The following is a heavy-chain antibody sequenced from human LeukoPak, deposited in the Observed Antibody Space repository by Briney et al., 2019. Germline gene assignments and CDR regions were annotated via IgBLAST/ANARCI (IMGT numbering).Heavy chain of an antibody. V-gene: IGHV3-74*01. D-gene: IGHD3-10*01. CDR1: GYTVSDYW. J-gene: IGHJ5*02. Sequence: GGSLRLSCGASGYTVSDYWMHWVRQTPGKGLVWVSRVNSDGSVHYADSVKGRVTISRDSAKNTLYLHMNSLRAEDTAVYYCARGRGVYGWFDPWGQGSLVTVSS. CDR2: VNSDGSV. CDR3: ARGRGVYGWFDP.